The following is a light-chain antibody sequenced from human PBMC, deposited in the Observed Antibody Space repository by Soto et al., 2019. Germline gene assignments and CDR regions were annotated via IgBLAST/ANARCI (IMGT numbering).Light chain of an antibody. J-gene: IGLJ2*01. V-gene: IGLV2-14*03. CDR2: DVT. Sequence: QSALTQPASVSGSPGQSITISCTGTSNDVGGYNYVSWYQQHPGKAPKLMIYDVTNQPSGVSSRFSGPKSGNTASLTISGLQVEDEADYYCNSYRGGGTLVFGGGTKLTVL. CDR1: SNDVGGYNY. CDR3: NSYRGGGTLV.